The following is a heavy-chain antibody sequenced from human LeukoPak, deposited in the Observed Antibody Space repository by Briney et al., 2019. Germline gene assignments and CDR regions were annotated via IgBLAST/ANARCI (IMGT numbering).Heavy chain of an antibody. CDR3: AREIVVVPAASITYYYYYYMDV. CDR2: IYTSGST. J-gene: IGHJ6*03. Sequence: SETLSLTCTVSGGSISSYYWSWIRQPAGKGLEWIGRIYTSGSTNYNPSLKSRVTMSVDTSKNQFSLKLSSVTAADTAVYYCAREIVVVPAASITYYYYYYMDVWGKGTTVTISS. CDR1: GGSISSYY. D-gene: IGHD2-2*01. V-gene: IGHV4-4*07.